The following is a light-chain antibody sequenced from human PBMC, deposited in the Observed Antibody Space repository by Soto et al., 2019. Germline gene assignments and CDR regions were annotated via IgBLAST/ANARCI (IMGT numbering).Light chain of an antibody. Sequence: QSVLTQPPSASGTPGQRVTISCSGSSSNIGSNTVTWYQQLPGTAPKLLISTDDQRPSGVPDRFSGSKSGSSASLAISGLQSQDEADYYCASWDDSLKGVVFGRGTKVTVL. CDR1: SSNIGSNT. CDR3: ASWDDSLKGVV. CDR2: TDD. J-gene: IGLJ2*01. V-gene: IGLV1-44*01.